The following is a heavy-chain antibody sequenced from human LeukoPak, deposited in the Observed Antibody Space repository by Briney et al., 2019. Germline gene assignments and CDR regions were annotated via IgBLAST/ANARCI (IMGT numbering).Heavy chain of an antibody. D-gene: IGHD3-10*01. J-gene: IGHJ5*02. V-gene: IGHV4-59*01. CDR3: ARADYYYGSGSYGEDNWFDP. Sequence: SETLSLTCTVSGGSISSYYWSWIRQPPGKGLEWIGYIYYSGSTNYNPSLKSRVTISVDTSKKQFSLKLSSVTAADTAVYYCARADYYYGSGSYGEDNWFDPWGQGTLVTVSS. CDR2: IYYSGST. CDR1: GGSISSYY.